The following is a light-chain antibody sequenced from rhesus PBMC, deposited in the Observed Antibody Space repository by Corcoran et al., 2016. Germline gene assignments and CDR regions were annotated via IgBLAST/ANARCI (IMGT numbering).Light chain of an antibody. CDR2: DAS. Sequence: DIQLTQSPSSLSASVGDRVTITCRASQGISSYLAWYQQNPGKAPKLLIYDASNLQSGVPSRFSGSGSGTEFTLTISRLQPEDFAVYYCQQRNSYPLTVGGGTKVELK. V-gene: IGKV1-38*01. J-gene: IGKJ4*01. CDR3: QQRNSYPLT. CDR1: QGISSY.